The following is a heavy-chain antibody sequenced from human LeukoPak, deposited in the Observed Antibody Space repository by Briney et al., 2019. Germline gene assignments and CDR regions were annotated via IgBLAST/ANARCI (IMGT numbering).Heavy chain of an antibody. Sequence: PSETLSLTCSVSGGSVSRGGCYWSWIRQHPGKGLEWIGYTSYSGGTYYNPSLMSRITMSVDRSQNQFSLKMRDVTAADTAVYFCATAESEYFYFDSVDQGALVAVSS. V-gene: IGHV4-31*03. J-gene: IGHJ4*02. CDR2: TSYSGGT. CDR3: ATAESEYFYFDS. D-gene: IGHD2/OR15-2a*01. CDR1: GGSVSRGGCY.